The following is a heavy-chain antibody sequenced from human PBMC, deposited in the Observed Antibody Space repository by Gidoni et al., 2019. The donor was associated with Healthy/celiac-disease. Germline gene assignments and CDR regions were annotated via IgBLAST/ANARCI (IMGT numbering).Heavy chain of an antibody. J-gene: IGHJ4*02. CDR2: ISSSGSTI. V-gene: IGHV3-48*03. CDR1: GFTFSSDE. CDR3: ARGQIVVGGFDY. D-gene: IGHD3-22*01. Sequence: EVQLVESGGGLVQPGGSLRLSCEASGFTFSSDEMNWVRQAPGKGREWVSYISSSGSTIYYADSVKGRFTISRDNAKNSLYLQMNSLRAEDTAVYYCARGQIVVGGFDYWGQGTLVTVSS.